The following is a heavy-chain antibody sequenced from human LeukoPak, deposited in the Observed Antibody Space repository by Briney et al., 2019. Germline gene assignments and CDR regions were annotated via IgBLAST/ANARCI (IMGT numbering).Heavy chain of an antibody. Sequence: GGSLRLSCAASGFNYSSYTMNWVRQAPGMGLEWLSYISASRDITYYADSVKGRFTISRDNAKNSLYLQTNSLRAEDTAVYYCVRGSLASGVVVYYYYYLDVWGKGTTVTVSS. CDR1: GFNYSSYT. V-gene: IGHV3-48*01. D-gene: IGHD3-3*01. J-gene: IGHJ6*03. CDR2: ISASRDIT. CDR3: VRGSLASGVVVYYYYYLDV.